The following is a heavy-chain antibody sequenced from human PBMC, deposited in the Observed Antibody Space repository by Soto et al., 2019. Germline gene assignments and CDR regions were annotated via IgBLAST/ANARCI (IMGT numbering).Heavy chain of an antibody. CDR1: GFTFSSYA. D-gene: IGHD3-3*01. J-gene: IGHJ4*02. CDR2: ISGSGTNI. CDR3: AKDGFGGASDY. V-gene: IGHV3-23*01. Sequence: VQLLESGGGFAQPGGSLRLSCAASGFTFSSYAMHWVRQAPGRGLEWVSTISGSGTNIYYADSVQGRFTISRDNSQNTLFLQMTSLRVDDAATYYCAKDGFGGASDYWGQGTHVTVSS.